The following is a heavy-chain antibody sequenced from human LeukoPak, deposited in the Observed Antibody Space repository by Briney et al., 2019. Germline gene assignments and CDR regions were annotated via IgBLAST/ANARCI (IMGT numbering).Heavy chain of an antibody. CDR1: GFTFDDYG. CDR3: AKRKDYGSGSYAFDI. D-gene: IGHD3-10*01. Sequence: PGGSLRLSCAASGFTFDDYGMSWVRQAPGKGLEWVSGISWNSGSIGYADSVKGRFTISRDNAKNSLYLQMNSLRAEDTALYYCAKRKDYGSGSYAFDIWGQGTMVTVSS. CDR2: ISWNSGSI. J-gene: IGHJ3*02. V-gene: IGHV3-9*01.